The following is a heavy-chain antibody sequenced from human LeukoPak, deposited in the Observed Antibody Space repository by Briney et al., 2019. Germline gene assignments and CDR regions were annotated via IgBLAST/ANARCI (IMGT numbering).Heavy chain of an antibody. CDR1: GFTFSSYA. CDR2: INHSGST. J-gene: IGHJ6*02. CDR3: ARGLYGSGRQKVPYYYYYYGMDV. D-gene: IGHD3-10*01. V-gene: IGHV4-34*01. Sequence: GSLRPSCAASGFTFSSYAMSWVRQPPGKGLEWIGEINHSGSTNYNPSLKSRVTISVDTSKNQFSLKLSSVTAADTAVYYCARGLYGSGRQKVPYYYYYYGMDVWGQGTTVTVSS.